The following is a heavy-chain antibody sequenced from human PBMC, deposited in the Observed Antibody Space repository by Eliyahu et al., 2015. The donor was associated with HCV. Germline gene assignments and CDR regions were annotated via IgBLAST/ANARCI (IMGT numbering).Heavy chain of an antibody. CDR3: ARGGGDYYGLGGYYFFDY. CDR2: INHSGST. Sequence: QVQLQQWGAGLLKPSXTLSLTCXXYGXSLSGNYWSWIRQSPGKGLEWIGEINHSGSTNYNPSLKSRVTISLDTSKNQFSLRLRSVTAADTAVYYCARGGGDYYGLGGYYFFDYWGQGTLVTVSS. CDR1: GXSLSGNY. D-gene: IGHD3-22*01. V-gene: IGHV4-34*02. J-gene: IGHJ4*02.